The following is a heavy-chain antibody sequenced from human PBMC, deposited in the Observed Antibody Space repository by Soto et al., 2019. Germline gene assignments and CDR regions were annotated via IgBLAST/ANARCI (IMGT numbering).Heavy chain of an antibody. J-gene: IGHJ6*02. CDR1: GFTFTSSA. V-gene: IGHV1-58*01. CDR2: IVVGSGNT. D-gene: IGHD6-19*01. CDR3: AAAPDAGIAVAGSDYYYYGMDA. Sequence: SVKVSCKASGFTFTSSAVQWVRQARGQRLEWIGWIVVGSGNTNYAQKFQERVTITRDMSTSTAYMELSSLRSEDTAVYYCAAAPDAGIAVAGSDYYYYGMDAWGQGTTVTVSS.